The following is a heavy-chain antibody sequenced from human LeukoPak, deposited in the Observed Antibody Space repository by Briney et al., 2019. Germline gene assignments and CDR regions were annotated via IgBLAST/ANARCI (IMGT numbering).Heavy chain of an antibody. J-gene: IGHJ3*02. CDR2: IYYSGST. CDR1: GGSISHYY. CDR3: ARGRYCSADICSGGDAFDI. V-gene: IGHV4-59*12. D-gene: IGHD2-15*01. Sequence: SETLSLTCTVSGGSISHYYWSWIRQPPGKGLEWIGYIYYSGSTNYNPSLKSRVTISVDTSKNQFSLKLSSVTAADTAVYYCARGRYCSADICSGGDAFDIWGQGTMVSVSS.